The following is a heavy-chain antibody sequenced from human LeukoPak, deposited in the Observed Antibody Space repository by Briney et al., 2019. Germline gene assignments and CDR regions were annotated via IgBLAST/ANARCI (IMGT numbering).Heavy chain of an antibody. CDR1: GGSISSGGYY. J-gene: IGHJ3*02. V-gene: IGHV4-31*03. D-gene: IGHD6-19*01. CDR3: ARGHGQWLVLDAFDI. CDR2: IYYSGST. Sequence: SETLSLTCTVSGGSISSGGYYWSWIRQHPGKGLEWIGYIYYSGSTYYNPSLKSRVTISVDTSKNQFSLKLSSVTAADTAVYYCARGHGQWLVLDAFDIWGQGTMVTVSS.